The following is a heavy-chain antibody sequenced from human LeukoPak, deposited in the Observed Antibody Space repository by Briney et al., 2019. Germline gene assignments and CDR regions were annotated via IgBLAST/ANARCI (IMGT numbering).Heavy chain of an antibody. CDR2: ISGSGRST. CDR1: GFTFSSYA. Sequence: GGSLRLSCAASGFTFSSYAMSWVRQAPGKGLEWVSTISGSGRSTYYADSVKGRFTISRDNSKNTLYLQMNSLRVEDTAVYYCAKFSSSETTAFDYWGQGTLVTVSS. D-gene: IGHD1-1*01. CDR3: AKFSSSETTAFDY. V-gene: IGHV3-23*01. J-gene: IGHJ4*02.